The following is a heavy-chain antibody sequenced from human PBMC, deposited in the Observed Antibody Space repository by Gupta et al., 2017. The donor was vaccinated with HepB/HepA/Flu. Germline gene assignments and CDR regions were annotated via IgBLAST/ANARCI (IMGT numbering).Heavy chain of an antibody. J-gene: IGHJ4*02. Sequence: QVQLQQWGAGLSKPSETLSLTCAAYGGSFSGYYWSWIRQPPGKGLEWIGEINHSGSTNYNPSLKSRVTISVDTSKNQFSLKLSSVTAADTAVYYCAREKGGSSWYRRSGEIDYWGQGTLVTVSS. CDR2: INHSGST. D-gene: IGHD6-13*01. CDR1: GGSFSGYY. CDR3: AREKGGSSWYRRSGEIDY. V-gene: IGHV4-34*01.